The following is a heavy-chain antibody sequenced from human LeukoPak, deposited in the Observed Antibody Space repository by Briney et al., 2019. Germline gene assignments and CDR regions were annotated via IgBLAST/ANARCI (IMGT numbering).Heavy chain of an antibody. Sequence: SETLSLTCSVSGSSISSSSDYWGWIRQPPGKGLEWIGSIYYSGRTYYNLSLKSRVTMSVDTSKHQFSLKLNSVTAAHTAVYYCAICRKFYSDSSGYCNYFDSWGQGTLVTVSS. CDR3: AICRKFYSDSSGYCNYFDS. V-gene: IGHV4-39*01. D-gene: IGHD3-22*01. J-gene: IGHJ4*02. CDR1: GSSISSSSDY. CDR2: IYYSGRT.